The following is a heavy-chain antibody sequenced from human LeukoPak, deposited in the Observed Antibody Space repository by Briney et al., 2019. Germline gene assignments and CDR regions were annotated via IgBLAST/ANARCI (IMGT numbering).Heavy chain of an antibody. CDR2: INPSGGST. Sequence: ASVKVSCKASGYTFINYYMHWVRQAPGQGLEWMGIINPSGGSTSCGQKFQGRVTMTRDMSTSTFYMELSSLRFEDTAVYYCARVGDYGSGSLAEYYYYYMDVWGKGTTVTVSS. V-gene: IGHV1-46*01. J-gene: IGHJ6*03. CDR3: ARVGDYGSGSLAEYYYYYMDV. CDR1: GYTFINYY. D-gene: IGHD3-10*01.